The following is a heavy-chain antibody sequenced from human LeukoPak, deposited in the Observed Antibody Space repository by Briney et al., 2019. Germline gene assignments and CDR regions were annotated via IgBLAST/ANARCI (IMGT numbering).Heavy chain of an antibody. J-gene: IGHJ5*02. D-gene: IGHD3-22*01. CDR3: ATTYYYASSGYSPWDWFDP. CDR1: GFTFSSYA. V-gene: IGHV3-64*01. Sequence: PGGSLRLSCVASGFTFSSYAMHWVRQTPGKGLEYVSGINSNGGSTHYANSVKGRFTISRDNSKHTLYLQMGSLRTEDMAVYYCATTYYYASSGYSPWDWFDPWGQGTLVTVSS. CDR2: INSNGGST.